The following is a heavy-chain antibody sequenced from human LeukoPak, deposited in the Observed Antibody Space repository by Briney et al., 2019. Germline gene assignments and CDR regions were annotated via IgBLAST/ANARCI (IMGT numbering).Heavy chain of an antibody. Sequence: PGKSLRLSCAASGFTFSNYAMHWVRQAPGKGLQWVADIWYGGSNKHYADSVQGRFTISRDNSKNTLYLQMNSLRPEDTAVYYCAKDSHDYMTEAATGPSFDYWGLGTLVTVSS. CDR2: IWYGGSNK. CDR1: GFTFSNYA. CDR3: AKDSHDYMTEAATGPSFDY. J-gene: IGHJ4*02. V-gene: IGHV3-30*18. D-gene: IGHD4-11*01.